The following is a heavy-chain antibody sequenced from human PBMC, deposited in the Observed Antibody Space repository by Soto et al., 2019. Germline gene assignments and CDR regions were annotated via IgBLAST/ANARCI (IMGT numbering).Heavy chain of an antibody. D-gene: IGHD4-17*01. CDR1: GYTFTGYY. Sequence: QVQLVQSGAEVKKPGASVKVSCKASGYTFTGYYMHWVRQAPGQGLEWMGWINPNSGGTNYAQKVQGRVTMTRDTSLSTAYMELSRLRADDTAVYYCGRDRPTVTTWFYYYGMEVWGQGTTVPGSS. V-gene: IGHV1-2*02. J-gene: IGHJ6*02. CDR3: GRDRPTVTTWFYYYGMEV. CDR2: INPNSGGT.